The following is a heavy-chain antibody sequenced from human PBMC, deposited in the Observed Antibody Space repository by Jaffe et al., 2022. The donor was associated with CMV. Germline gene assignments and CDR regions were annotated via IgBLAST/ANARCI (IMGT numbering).Heavy chain of an antibody. D-gene: IGHD6-19*01. V-gene: IGHV3-30*18. Sequence: QVQLVESGGGVVQPGRSLRLSCAASGFTFSSYGMHWVRQAPGKGLEWVAVISYDGSNKYYADSVKGRFTISRDNSKNTLYLQMNSLRAEDTAVYYCAKDGSPASYSSGWYIPYYYYYGMDVWGQGTTVTVSS. CDR1: GFTFSSYG. CDR2: ISYDGSNK. CDR3: AKDGSPASYSSGWYIPYYYYYGMDV. J-gene: IGHJ6*02.